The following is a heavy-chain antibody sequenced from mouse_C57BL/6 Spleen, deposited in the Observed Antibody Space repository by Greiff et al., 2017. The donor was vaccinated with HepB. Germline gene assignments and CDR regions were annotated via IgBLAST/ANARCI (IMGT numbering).Heavy chain of an antibody. Sequence: QVQLQQSGAELVKPGASVKISCKASGYAFSSYWMNWVKQRPGKGLEWIGQIYPGDGDTNYNGKFKGKATLTADKSSSTAYMQLSSLTSEDSAVYFCARRGPSTVVKDWYFDVWGTGTTLTVSS. V-gene: IGHV1-80*01. D-gene: IGHD1-1*01. CDR3: ARRGPSTVVKDWYFDV. CDR2: IYPGDGDT. CDR1: GYAFSSYW. J-gene: IGHJ1*03.